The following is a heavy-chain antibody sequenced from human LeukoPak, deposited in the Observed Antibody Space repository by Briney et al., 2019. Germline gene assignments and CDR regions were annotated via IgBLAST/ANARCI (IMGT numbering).Heavy chain of an antibody. Sequence: RSLRLSCAASGFTFSSYAMHWVRQAPGKGLEWVAVISYDGSNKYYADSVKGRFTISRDNSKNTLYLQMNSLRAEDTAVYYCASGWFDYWGQGTLVTVSS. J-gene: IGHJ4*02. CDR2: ISYDGSNK. D-gene: IGHD6-19*01. CDR1: GFTFSSYA. V-gene: IGHV3-30-3*01. CDR3: ASGWFDY.